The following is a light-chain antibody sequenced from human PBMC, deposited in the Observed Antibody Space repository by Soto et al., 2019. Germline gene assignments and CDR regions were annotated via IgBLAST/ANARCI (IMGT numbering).Light chain of an antibody. CDR2: DAS. V-gene: IGKV3-11*01. CDR1: QSVSNY. Sequence: EIVLTQSPAILSLSPGERATLSCRASQSVSNYLAWYQQKPGQALRLLIYDASSRATGIPARFSGSGSGTDFTLTISSLEPEDFAVYYCQQYNNRPPYTFGQGTKLEIK. J-gene: IGKJ2*01. CDR3: QQYNNRPPYT.